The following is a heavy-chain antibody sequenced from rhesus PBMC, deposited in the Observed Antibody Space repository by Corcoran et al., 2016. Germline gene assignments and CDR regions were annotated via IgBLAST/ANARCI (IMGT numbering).Heavy chain of an antibody. CDR2: IYGRGGSN. Sequence: QVQLQESGPGLVTPSETLSLTCAFSGYSISRCYYWSCFRYTPGKGLVWIGSIYGRGGSNYLNPSRKSRVTRSVDKYKNQFSLKLSSGTAADTAVYYCARGQSRHRFDVWGPGVLVTVSS. J-gene: IGHJ5-1*01. CDR3: ARGQSRHRFDV. CDR1: GYSISRCYY. V-gene: IGHV4S14*01.